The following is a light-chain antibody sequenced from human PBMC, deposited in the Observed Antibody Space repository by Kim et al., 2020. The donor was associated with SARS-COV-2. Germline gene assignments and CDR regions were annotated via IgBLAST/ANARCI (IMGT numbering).Light chain of an antibody. CDR1: QRITTH. CDR3: QQSYSTPYT. Sequence: DIQVTQSPSSLSASVGDRVTITCRASQRITTHLNWYQQKPGKAPKVLISAASSLQSGAPSRFSGSGSGTGFTLTISGLQPEDSATYYCQQSYSTPYTFGQGTKLEIK. V-gene: IGKV1-39*01. J-gene: IGKJ2*01. CDR2: AAS.